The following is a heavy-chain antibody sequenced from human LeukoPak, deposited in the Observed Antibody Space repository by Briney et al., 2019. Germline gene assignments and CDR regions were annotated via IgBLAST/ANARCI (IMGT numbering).Heavy chain of an antibody. CDR3: ARGPRVFGVVLSSHWIFDV. D-gene: IGHD3-3*01. CDR2: MNPKTGNT. CDR1: GYTFSSYD. J-gene: IGHJ2*01. Sequence: ASVKVSCTASGYTFSSYDINWVRQAAGQGLEWMGWMNPKTGNTGYAQKFQGRLSFTRNTSINTAYMELSSLRSEDTAVYYCARGPRVFGVVLSSHWIFDVWGRGTLVTVSS. V-gene: IGHV1-8*01.